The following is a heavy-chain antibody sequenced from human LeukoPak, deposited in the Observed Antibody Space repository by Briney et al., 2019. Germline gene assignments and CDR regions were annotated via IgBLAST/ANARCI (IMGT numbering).Heavy chain of an antibody. CDR1: GFTFSSYS. Sequence: PGGSLRLSCAASGFTFSSYSMNWVRQAPGKGLEWVSYISSSSNTIYYADSVKGRFTISRDNAKNSLYLQMNSQRDEDTAVYYCARKVAVNSYYFDYWGQGTLVTVSS. V-gene: IGHV3-48*02. D-gene: IGHD4-23*01. CDR3: ARKVAVNSYYFDY. CDR2: ISSSSNTI. J-gene: IGHJ4*02.